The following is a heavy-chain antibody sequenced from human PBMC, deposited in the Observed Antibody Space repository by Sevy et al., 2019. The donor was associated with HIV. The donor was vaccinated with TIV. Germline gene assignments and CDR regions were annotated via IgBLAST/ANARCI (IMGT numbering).Heavy chain of an antibody. V-gene: IGHV4-34*01. CDR1: GGSFSGYY. CDR3: ARGLSSSSRFYYYYGMDV. D-gene: IGHD6-6*01. CDR2: INHSGST. J-gene: IGHJ6*02. Sequence: SETLSLTCAVYGGSFSGYYWSWIRQPPGKGLEWIGEINHSGSTNYNPSLKSRVTISVDTSKNQSSLKLSSVTAADTAVYYCARGLSSSSRFYYYYGMDVWGQGTTVTVSS.